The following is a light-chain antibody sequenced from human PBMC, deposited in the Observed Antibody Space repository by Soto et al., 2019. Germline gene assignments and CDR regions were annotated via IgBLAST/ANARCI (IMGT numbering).Light chain of an antibody. CDR1: SSDVGGYNY. Sequence: QSALTQPRSVSGSPGQSVTISCTGSSSDVGGYNYVSWYQQHPGKAPKLIIHDVNERHSGVRDRYAGSMSGNTASVTIAGGLVVEEADYSCCSYAGGSTLFVFGAGSKLTVL. V-gene: IGLV2-11*01. CDR3: CSYAGGSTLFV. J-gene: IGLJ3*02. CDR2: DVN.